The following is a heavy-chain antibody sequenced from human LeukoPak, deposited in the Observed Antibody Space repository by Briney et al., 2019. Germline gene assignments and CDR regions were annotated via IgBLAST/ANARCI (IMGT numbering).Heavy chain of an antibody. J-gene: IGHJ4*02. CDR2: ISGYNRNT. CDR3: ARDGLRSEWSYFDY. CDR1: GYTFDNYG. Sequence: GASVKVSCKASGYTFDNYGIGWVRQAPGQGLEWMGWISGYNRNTKYAQRLQGRVIMTTDTSTSTVYMELRSLRSDDTAIYYCARDGLRSEWSYFDYWGQGTLVTVSS. V-gene: IGHV1-18*01. D-gene: IGHD3-3*01.